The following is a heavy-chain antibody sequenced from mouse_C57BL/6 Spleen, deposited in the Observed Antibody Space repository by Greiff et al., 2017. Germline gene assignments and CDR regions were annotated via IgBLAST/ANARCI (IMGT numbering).Heavy chain of an antibody. D-gene: IGHD5-1-1*01. V-gene: IGHV5-9*01. CDR1: GFTFSSYT. Sequence: EVKLMESGGGLVKPGGSLKLSCAASGFTFSSYTMSWVRQTPEQRLEWVATISGGGGNTYYPDSVKGRFTISRDNAKNTLYLQMSSLRSEDTALYYCARHGDIYYFDYWGQGTTLTVSS. CDR2: ISGGGGNT. CDR3: ARHGDIYYFDY. J-gene: IGHJ2*01.